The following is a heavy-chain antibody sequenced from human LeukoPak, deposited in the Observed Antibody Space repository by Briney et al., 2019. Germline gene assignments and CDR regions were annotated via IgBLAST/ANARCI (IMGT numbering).Heavy chain of an antibody. CDR3: AREVIAPAALDF. CDR2: ISSSSGYI. V-gene: IGHV3-21*01. CDR1: GFTFSTYG. D-gene: IGHD2-2*01. J-gene: IGHJ4*02. Sequence: PGGSLGLSCVGSGFTFSTYGMKWVRQAPGKGLEWVSSISSSSGYIYYADSVKGRFTISRDKDSLYLQMNSLKAEDTAVYYCAREVIAPAALDFWGQGTLVTVSS.